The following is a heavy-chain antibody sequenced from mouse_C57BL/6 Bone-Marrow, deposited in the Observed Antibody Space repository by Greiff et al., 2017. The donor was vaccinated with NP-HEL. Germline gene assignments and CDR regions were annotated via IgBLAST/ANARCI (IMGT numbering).Heavy chain of an antibody. CDR1: GYTFTSYW. CDR2: IHPNSGRT. D-gene: IGHD1-1*01. CDR3: ATRSSSALFAY. V-gene: IGHV1-64*01. Sequence: QVQLQQPGAELVKPGASVKLSCKASGYTFTSYWMHWVKQRPGQGLEWIGMIHPNSGRTNYNEKFKSKATLTVDKSSSTAYMQLSSLTSEDSAVYYCATRSSSALFAYWGQGTLVTVSA. J-gene: IGHJ3*01.